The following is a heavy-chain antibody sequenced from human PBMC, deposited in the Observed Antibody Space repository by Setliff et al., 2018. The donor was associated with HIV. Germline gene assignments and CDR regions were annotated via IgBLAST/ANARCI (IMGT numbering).Heavy chain of an antibody. D-gene: IGHD3-10*01. V-gene: IGHV1-69*13. J-gene: IGHJ6*03. CDR3: AREGVSLWFGELPSSYYMDV. CDR2: IIPIFGTA. CDR1: GYTFINYY. Sequence: SVKVSCKASGYTFINYYMHWVRQAPGQGLEWMGGIIPIFGTANYPQKFQGRVTITADESTSTAYMELSSLRSEDTAVYYCAREGVSLWFGELPSSYYMDVWGKGTTVTVSS.